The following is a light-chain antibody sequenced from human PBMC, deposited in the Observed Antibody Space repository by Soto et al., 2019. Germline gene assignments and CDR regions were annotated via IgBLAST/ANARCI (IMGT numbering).Light chain of an antibody. CDR3: QQDGSSPET. Sequence: EIVLKKSPGTLSLYTGERATLSCRASQSVSSIYLAWYQQKPGQAPRLLIYGASSRATGIPDRFSGSGSGTDVTLTISRLEPEDFAVYYCQQDGSSPETFGQGTKVDIK. CDR2: GAS. V-gene: IGKV3-20*01. CDR1: QSVSSIY. J-gene: IGKJ1*01.